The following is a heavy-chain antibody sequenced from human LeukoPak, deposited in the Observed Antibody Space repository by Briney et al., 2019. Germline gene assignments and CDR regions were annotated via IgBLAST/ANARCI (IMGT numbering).Heavy chain of an antibody. Sequence: ASVKVSCKASGYTFTGYYMHWVRQAPGQGLEWMGWINPNSGGTNYAQKFQGRVTMTRDTSITTAYMELSRVRSDDTAVYYCARAADTTMVTGYWGQGTLVTVSS. V-gene: IGHV1-2*02. D-gene: IGHD5-18*01. CDR1: GYTFTGYY. CDR3: ARAADTTMVTGY. CDR2: INPNSGGT. J-gene: IGHJ4*02.